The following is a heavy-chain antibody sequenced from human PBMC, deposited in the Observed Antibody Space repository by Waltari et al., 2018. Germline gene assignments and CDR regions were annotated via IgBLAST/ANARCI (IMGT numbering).Heavy chain of an antibody. CDR3: AKFLSGSEGGGDY. J-gene: IGHJ4*02. D-gene: IGHD1-26*01. Sequence: QVQLVQSGAEVKKPGASVKVSCKASGYTFTSYDINWVRQATGQGLEWMGWMNPNRGNTGDAQKCQGRFTMTRNTSISTAYMELSSLRSEDTAVYYCAKFLSGSEGGGDYWGQGTLVTVSS. V-gene: IGHV1-8*01. CDR1: GYTFTSYD. CDR2: MNPNRGNT.